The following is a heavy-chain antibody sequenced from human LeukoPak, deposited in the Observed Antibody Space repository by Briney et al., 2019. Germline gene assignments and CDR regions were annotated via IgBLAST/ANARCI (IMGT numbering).Heavy chain of an antibody. CDR1: GFTFSTYW. V-gene: IGHV3-7*01. Sequence: PGGSLRLSCTASGFTFSTYWMTWVRRAPGKGLEWVVNIEQDGSEKYYVDSVKGRFTISRDNAKNSLYLQMNSLRVEDTAVYYCARGTTVFAYWGQGSLVTVS. CDR2: IEQDGSEK. J-gene: IGHJ4*02. CDR3: ARGTTVFAY. D-gene: IGHD2-2*01.